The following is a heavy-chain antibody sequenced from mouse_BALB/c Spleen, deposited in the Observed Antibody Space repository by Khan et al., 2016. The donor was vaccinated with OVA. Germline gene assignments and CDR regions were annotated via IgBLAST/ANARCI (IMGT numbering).Heavy chain of an antibody. CDR1: GYTLTNYG. J-gene: IGHJ3*01. CDR3: ARSNGDDWFAY. V-gene: IGHV9-3-1*01. D-gene: IGHD2-13*01. CDR2: INTYTGEP. Sequence: QVQLKQSGPELKKPGETVKISCKASGYTLTNYGMNWVKQAPGKGLKWMGWINTYTGEPTFAEDFKGRIAFSLETSASTAYLQINHLKNEDTATXFCARSNGDDWFAYWGHGTLVTVSA.